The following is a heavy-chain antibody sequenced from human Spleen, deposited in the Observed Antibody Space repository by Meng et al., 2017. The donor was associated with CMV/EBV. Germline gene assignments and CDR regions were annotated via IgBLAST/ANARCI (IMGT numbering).Heavy chain of an antibody. CDR1: YTCTSYA. CDR2: ISAYNGNT. Sequence: YTCTSYAISWVRQAPGQGLEWMGWISAYNGNTLYAQKVQGRVTMTTDTSTSRAYMELSSVTAADTAVYYCARGSLAYYYDSSGYYHTSWGQGTLVTVSS. D-gene: IGHD3-22*01. V-gene: IGHV1-18*01. CDR3: ARGSLAYYYDSSGYYHTS. J-gene: IGHJ5*02.